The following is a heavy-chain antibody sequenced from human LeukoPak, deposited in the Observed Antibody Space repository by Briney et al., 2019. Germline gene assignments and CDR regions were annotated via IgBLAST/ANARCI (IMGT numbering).Heavy chain of an antibody. Sequence: PSETLSLTCAVYGGSFSGYYWSWIRQPPGKGLEWIGEINHSGSTNYNPSLKSRVTISVDTSKNQFSLKLSSVTAADTAVYYCAREVDIVATGGLGYWGQGTLVTVSS. CDR1: GGSFSGYY. CDR3: AREVDIVATGGLGY. V-gene: IGHV4-34*01. D-gene: IGHD5-12*01. CDR2: INHSGST. J-gene: IGHJ4*02.